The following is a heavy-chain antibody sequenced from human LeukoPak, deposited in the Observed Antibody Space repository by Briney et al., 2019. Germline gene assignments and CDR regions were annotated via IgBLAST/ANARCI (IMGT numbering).Heavy chain of an antibody. D-gene: IGHD1-26*01. CDR2: ISSSAGTI. V-gene: IGHV3-48*03. CDR1: GFSFSSYE. CDR3: VRKTVGAKNWFDP. J-gene: IGHJ5*02. Sequence: GGSLGLSCAASGFSFSSYEMNWFRQAPGKGLEWISYISSSAGTIYYADSVKGRFTISRDNAKNSLYLQMNSLGAEDSAVYYCVRKTVGAKNWFDPWGQGTLVTVSS.